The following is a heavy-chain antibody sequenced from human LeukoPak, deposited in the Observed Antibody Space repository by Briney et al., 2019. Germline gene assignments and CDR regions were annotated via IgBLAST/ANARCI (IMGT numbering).Heavy chain of an antibody. CDR2: MNPNSGNT. J-gene: IGHJ4*02. D-gene: IGHD6-19*01. CDR1: GYTFTSYD. CDR3: ARGRRLVRRGTDYYFDY. V-gene: IGHV1-8*01. Sequence: ASVKVSCKASGYTFTSYDINWGRQATGQGLEWMGWMNPNSGNTGYAQKFQGRVTMTRNTSISTAYMELSSLRSEDTAVYYCARGRRLVRRGTDYYFDYWGQGTLVTVSS.